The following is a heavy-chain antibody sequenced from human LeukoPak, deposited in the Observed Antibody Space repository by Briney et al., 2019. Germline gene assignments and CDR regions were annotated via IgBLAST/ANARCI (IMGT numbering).Heavy chain of an antibody. CDR2: ISGSGGST. D-gene: IGHD3-3*01. CDR1: GFTFSSYA. CDR3: ASSYYDFWSPFPNAFDI. Sequence: GGSLRLSCAASGFTFSSYAMSWVRQAPGKGLEWVSGISGSGGSTYYADSVKGRFTISRDNAKNSLYLQMNSLRAEDTAVYYCASSYYDFWSPFPNAFDIWAQGTMVTVSS. J-gene: IGHJ3*02. V-gene: IGHV3-23*01.